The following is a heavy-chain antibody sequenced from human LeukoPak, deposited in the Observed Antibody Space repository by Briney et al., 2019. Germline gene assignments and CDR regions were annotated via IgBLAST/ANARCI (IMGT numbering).Heavy chain of an antibody. CDR1: GFTFSSYS. J-gene: IGHJ4*02. CDR2: ISSSSSYI. D-gene: IGHD5-12*01. V-gene: IGHV3-21*01. Sequence: GGSLRLSCAASGFTFSSYSMNWVRQAPGKGLEWVSSISSSSSYIYYADSVKGRFTISRDNAKNSLYLQMKSLRAEDTAVYYCARDLRGYSGYDYPGYYFDYWGQGTLVTVSS. CDR3: ARDLRGYSGYDYPGYYFDY.